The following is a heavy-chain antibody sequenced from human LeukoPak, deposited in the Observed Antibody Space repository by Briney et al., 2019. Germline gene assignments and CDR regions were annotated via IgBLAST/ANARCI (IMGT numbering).Heavy chain of an antibody. D-gene: IGHD2-2*02. J-gene: IGHJ1*01. Sequence: SETLSLTCTVSGGSISSYYWSWIRQPAGKGLEWIGRIYTSGSTNYNPSLKSRVTMSVDTSKNQFSLKLSSVTAADAAVYYCARVAPAAIGPLYFQHWGQGTLVTVSS. CDR3: ARVAPAAIGPLYFQH. CDR1: GGSISSYY. V-gene: IGHV4-4*07. CDR2: IYTSGST.